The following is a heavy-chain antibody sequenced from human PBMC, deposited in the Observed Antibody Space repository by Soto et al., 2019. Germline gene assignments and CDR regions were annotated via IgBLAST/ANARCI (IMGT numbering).Heavy chain of an antibody. J-gene: IGHJ4*02. D-gene: IGHD3-3*01. CDR3: AKAASGYCDFWSGYLDY. Sequence: GGSLRLSCAASGFTFSSYGMHWVRQAPGKGLEWVAVISYDGSNKYYADSVKGRFTISRDNSKNTLYLQMNSLRAEDTAVYYCAKAASGYCDFWSGYLDYWGQGTLVTVSS. CDR1: GFTFSSYG. V-gene: IGHV3-30*18. CDR2: ISYDGSNK.